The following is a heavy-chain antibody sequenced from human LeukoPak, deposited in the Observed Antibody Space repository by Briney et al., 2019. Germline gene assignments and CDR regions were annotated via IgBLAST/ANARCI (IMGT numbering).Heavy chain of an antibody. CDR3: AIIYGSGSYYLDY. J-gene: IGHJ4*02. Sequence: GGSLRLSCAASGFTFSSYWMHWVRQAPGKGLVWVSRISSDGSDTSYADSVKGRFTISRDNAKNTLSLQMNSLRAEDTAVYYCAIIYGSGSYYLDYWGQGTLVTVSS. D-gene: IGHD3-10*01. CDR2: ISSDGSDT. V-gene: IGHV3-74*01. CDR1: GFTFSSYW.